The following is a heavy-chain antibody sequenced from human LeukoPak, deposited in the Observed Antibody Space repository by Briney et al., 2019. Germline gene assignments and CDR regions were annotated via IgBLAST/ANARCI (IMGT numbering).Heavy chain of an antibody. CDR2: INAGYGNT. J-gene: IGHJ4*02. V-gene: IGHV1-3*01. Sequence: PRASVKVSCKASGYTFTSYAMHWVRQAPGQRLEWMGWINAGYGNTKYSQKFQGRVTITRDTSASTAYMELSSLRSEDTAVYYCARGQAVAGFFDYWGQGTLVTVSS. CDR3: ARGQAVAGFFDY. D-gene: IGHD6-19*01. CDR1: GYTFTSYA.